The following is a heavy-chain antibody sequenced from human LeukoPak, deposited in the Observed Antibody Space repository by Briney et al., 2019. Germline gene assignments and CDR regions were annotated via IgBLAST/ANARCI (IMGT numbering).Heavy chain of an antibody. J-gene: IGHJ4*02. V-gene: IGHV1-18*04. CDR1: GYTFTSYH. D-gene: IGHD6-13*01. Sequence: GASVKVSCKASGYTFTSYHMHWVRQAPGQGLEWMGWISAYNGNTNYAQKLQGRVTMTTDTSTSTAYMELRSLRSDDTAVYYCARVVAAAGTWPDYWGQGTLVTVSS. CDR3: ARVVAAAGTWPDY. CDR2: ISAYNGNT.